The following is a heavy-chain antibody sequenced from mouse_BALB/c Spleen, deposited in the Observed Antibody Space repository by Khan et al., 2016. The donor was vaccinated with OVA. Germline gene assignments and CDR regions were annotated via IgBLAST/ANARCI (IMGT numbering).Heavy chain of an antibody. Sequence: QVQLKESGPELVRPGVSVKISCKGSGYTFTDYAMHWVKQSHAKGLEWIGVISTYSGNTNYNQKFKGKATMTVDKSSSTAYMELARLTSEESAIYYCAIGANWGYAMDYWGQGTSVTVSS. CDR3: AIGANWGYAMDY. V-gene: IGHV1S137*01. CDR2: ISTYSGNT. CDR1: GYTFTDYA. D-gene: IGHD4-1*01. J-gene: IGHJ4*01.